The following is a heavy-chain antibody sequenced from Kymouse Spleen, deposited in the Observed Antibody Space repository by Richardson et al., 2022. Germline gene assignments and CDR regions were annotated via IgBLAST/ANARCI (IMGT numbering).Heavy chain of an antibody. CDR3: ARATYYDILTGPLYYYYYGMDV. CDR1: GGSISSSNW. J-gene: IGHJ6*02. D-gene: IGHD3-9*01. V-gene: IGHV4-4*02. CDR2: IYHSGST. Sequence: QVQLQESGPGLVKPSGTLSLTCAVSGGSISSSNWWSWVRQPPGKGLEWIGEIYHSGSTNYNPSLKSRVTISVDKSKNQFSLKLSSVTAADTAVYYCARATYYDILTGPLYYYYYGMDVWGQGTTVTVSS.